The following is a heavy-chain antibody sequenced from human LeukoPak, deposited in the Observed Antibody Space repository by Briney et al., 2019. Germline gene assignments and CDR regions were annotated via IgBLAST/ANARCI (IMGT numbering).Heavy chain of an antibody. CDR2: MSGSVGST. V-gene: IGHV3-23*01. Sequence: PGRSLRPSRAASGFTFSTFAMSCGRQAPGKGLEWGSGMSGSVGSTYYADSVKGRFTISRDNSKNTLYLQMNSLRAEDTAVYYCAKVDYYDSSGYYLSLNGMDVWGQGTTVTVSS. CDR1: GFTFSTFA. CDR3: AKVDYYDSSGYYLSLNGMDV. J-gene: IGHJ6*02. D-gene: IGHD3-22*01.